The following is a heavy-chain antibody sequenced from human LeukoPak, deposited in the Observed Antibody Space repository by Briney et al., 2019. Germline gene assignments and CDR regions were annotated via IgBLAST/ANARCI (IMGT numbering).Heavy chain of an antibody. D-gene: IGHD4-11*01. J-gene: IGHJ5*01. CDR2: ISGSGGNT. CDR3: AKDLHDYGNYVGWFDS. CDR1: GFTFSSYA. V-gene: IGHV3-23*01. Sequence: GGSLRLSCVASGFTFSSYAMDWVRQAPGKGLEWVSAISGSGGNTYYADSVKGRFTISRDHSKTTLFLQMNSLRAEDTAVYDCAKDLHDYGNYVGWFDSWGQGTLVTVCS.